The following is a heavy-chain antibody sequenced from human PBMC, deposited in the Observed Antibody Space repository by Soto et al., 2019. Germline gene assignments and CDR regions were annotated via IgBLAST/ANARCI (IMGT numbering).Heavy chain of an antibody. CDR2: TYYRSKWYN. Sequence: SETLSLTCAVSGDSVTSNSAAWNWIRQYPSRGLEWLGRTYYRSKWYNDYAVSVKSRITINPDTSKNQFSLQLNSVTPEDTAVYSCARDRSQYQLPLGYWIDPWGQGTLVTVSS. D-gene: IGHD2-2*01. J-gene: IGHJ5*02. V-gene: IGHV6-1*01. CDR3: ARDRSQYQLPLGYWIDP. CDR1: GDSVTSNSAA.